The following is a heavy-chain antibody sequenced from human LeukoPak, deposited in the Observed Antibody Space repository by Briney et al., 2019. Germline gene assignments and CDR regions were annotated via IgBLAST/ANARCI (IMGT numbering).Heavy chain of an antibody. J-gene: IGHJ3*02. D-gene: IGHD3-3*01. CDR1: GFTFSSYG. CDR3: AKEPALLLRFAAFDI. Sequence: GGSLRLSCAASGFTFSSYGMHWVRQAPGKGLEWVAFIRYDGSNKYYADSVKGRFTISRYNSKNTLYLQMNSLRAEDTAVYYCAKEPALLLRFAAFDIWGQGTMVTVSS. V-gene: IGHV3-30*02. CDR2: IRYDGSNK.